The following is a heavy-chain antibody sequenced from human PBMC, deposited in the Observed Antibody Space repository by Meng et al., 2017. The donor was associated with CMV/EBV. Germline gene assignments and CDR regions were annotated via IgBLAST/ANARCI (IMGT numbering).Heavy chain of an antibody. CDR1: GFTFSSYG. V-gene: IGHV3-30*02. Sequence: GSLRLSCAASGFTFSSYGMHWVRQAPGKGLEWVAFIRYDGSNKYYADSVKGRFTISRDNSKNTLYLQMNSLRAEDTAVYYCAKEGSSDSSGWGWYYWGQGTLVTVSS. CDR2: IRYDGSNK. J-gene: IGHJ4*02. CDR3: AKEGSSDSSGWGWYY. D-gene: IGHD6-19*01.